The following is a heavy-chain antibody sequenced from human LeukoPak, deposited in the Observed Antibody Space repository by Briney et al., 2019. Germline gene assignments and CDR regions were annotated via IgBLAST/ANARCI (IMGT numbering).Heavy chain of an antibody. CDR1: GASMNSHY. V-gene: IGHV4-59*08. D-gene: IGHD6-13*01. Sequence: SETLSLTCSVSGASMNSHYWSWIRQPPGKGLEWIGHISHSGNTNYNPSLKSRVTISVDTSKNQFSLKLSSVTAADTAVYYCARHRNRGSSSWFDPWGQGTLVTVSS. CDR2: ISHSGNT. CDR3: ARHRNRGSSSWFDP. J-gene: IGHJ5*02.